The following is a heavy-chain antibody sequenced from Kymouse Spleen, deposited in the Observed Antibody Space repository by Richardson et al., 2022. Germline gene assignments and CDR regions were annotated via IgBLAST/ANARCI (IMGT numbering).Heavy chain of an antibody. V-gene: IGHV4-34*01. CDR2: INHSGST. Sequence: QVQLQQWGAGLLKPSETLSLTCAVYGGSFSGYYWSWIRQPPGKGLEWIGEINHSGSTNYNPSLKSRVTISVDTSKNQFSLKLSSVTAADTAVYYCARGYSGYEYNWFDPWGQGTLVTVSS. D-gene: IGHD5-12*01. CDR3: ARGYSGYEYNWFDP. CDR1: GGSFSGYY. J-gene: IGHJ5*02.